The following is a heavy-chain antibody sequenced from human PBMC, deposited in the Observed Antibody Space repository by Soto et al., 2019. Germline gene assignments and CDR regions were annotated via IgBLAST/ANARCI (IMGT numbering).Heavy chain of an antibody. D-gene: IGHD6-19*01. CDR2: IYYSGTS. CDR3: ATLLAGYSSGWYYSDS. CDR1: GDSITNYF. V-gene: IGHV4-59*01. J-gene: IGHJ4*02. Sequence: SETLSLTCAVSGDSITNYFWSWIRQPPGKGLEWIGYIYYSGTSHYNPALKSRVTMSVDTSKSQVSLKLNSVTAADTAVYHCATLLAGYSSGWYYSDSWGQGILVTVSS.